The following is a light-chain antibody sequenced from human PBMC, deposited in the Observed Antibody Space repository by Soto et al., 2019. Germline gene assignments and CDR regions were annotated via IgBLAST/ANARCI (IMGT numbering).Light chain of an antibody. CDR3: QQYGSSPRT. V-gene: IGKV3-20*01. CDR2: GAS. Sequence: EIVLTQSPGTLSLSPGERATLSCRASQTVSTNYLAWYQQKPGHAPRLLIYGASSRATGIPDRFSGSGSGTDFILTISRLEPEDFAVYYCQQYGSSPRTFGQGTKLEIK. J-gene: IGKJ2*01. CDR1: QTVSTNY.